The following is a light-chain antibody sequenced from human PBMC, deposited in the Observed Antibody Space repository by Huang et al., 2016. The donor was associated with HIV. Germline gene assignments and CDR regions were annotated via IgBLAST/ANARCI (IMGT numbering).Light chain of an antibody. CDR2: AAS. CDR1: QDINNF. Sequence: IRMTQSPSSLSASTGDRVTITCRANQDINNFLAWYQQRPGSVPKLQIYAASTLQSGVPSRCSGNGSGTDFTLTIGCLHSEDVATYYCQQYDIHPLTFGPGTRVDIK. V-gene: IGKV1-8*01. CDR3: QQYDIHPLT. J-gene: IGKJ3*01.